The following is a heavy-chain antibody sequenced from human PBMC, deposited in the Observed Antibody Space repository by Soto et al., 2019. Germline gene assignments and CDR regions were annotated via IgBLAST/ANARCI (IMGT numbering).Heavy chain of an antibody. Sequence: SETLSLTCTVSGGSISSGDYYWSWIRQPPGKGLEWIGYIYYSGSTYYNPSLKSRVTISVDTSKNQFSLKLSSVTAADTAVYYCARDLFEDSDFWSGIWYYFDYWGQGTLVTVSS. D-gene: IGHD3-3*01. V-gene: IGHV4-30-4*01. CDR1: GGSISSGDYY. CDR2: IYYSGST. CDR3: ARDLFEDSDFWSGIWYYFDY. J-gene: IGHJ4*02.